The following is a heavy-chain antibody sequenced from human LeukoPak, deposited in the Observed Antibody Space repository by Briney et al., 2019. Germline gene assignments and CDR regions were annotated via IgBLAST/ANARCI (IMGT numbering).Heavy chain of an antibody. Sequence: GGSLRLSCVASGFPFSSYAMSWVRQAPGKGPEWVSAVIGSGARSYYADSVKGRFTISRDNAKNSLYLQMNSLRAEDTAVYYCARVVPTPDYWGQGTLVTVSS. CDR1: GFPFSSYA. CDR3: ARVVPTPDY. D-gene: IGHD3-10*01. V-gene: IGHV3-23*01. CDR2: VIGSGARS. J-gene: IGHJ4*02.